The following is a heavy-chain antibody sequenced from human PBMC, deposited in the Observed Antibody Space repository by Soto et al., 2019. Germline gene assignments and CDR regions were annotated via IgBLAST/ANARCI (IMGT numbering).Heavy chain of an antibody. Sequence: SETLSLTCTVSGGSISSYYWTWVRQPPGKGLEWIGYIYYTGSTNYNPSLESRVTISVDTSKNQFSLKLSSVTAADTAVYYCARLSTVFGVVRFDYWGQGTLVTVSS. J-gene: IGHJ4*02. V-gene: IGHV4-59*12. CDR1: GGSISSYY. CDR3: ARLSTVFGVVRFDY. CDR2: IYYTGST. D-gene: IGHD3-3*01.